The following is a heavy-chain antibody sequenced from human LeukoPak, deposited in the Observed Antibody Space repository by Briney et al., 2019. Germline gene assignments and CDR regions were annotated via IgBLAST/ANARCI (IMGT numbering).Heavy chain of an antibody. CDR2: IYHSGST. V-gene: IGHV4-4*02. J-gene: IGHJ6*02. CDR1: GGSISSSNW. CDR3: AITKIGYSGYPGGSLDRSDHYYYYGMDV. D-gene: IGHD5-12*01. Sequence: SETLSLTCAVSGGSISSSNWWSWVRQPPGKGLEWIGEIYHSGSTNYNPSLKSRVTISVDKSKNQFSLKLSSVTAADTAVYYCAITKIGYSGYPGGSLDRSDHYYYYGMDVWGQGTTVTVSS.